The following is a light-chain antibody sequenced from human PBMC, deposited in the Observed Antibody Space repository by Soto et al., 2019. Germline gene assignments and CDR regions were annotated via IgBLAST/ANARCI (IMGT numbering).Light chain of an antibody. V-gene: IGKV3-11*01. CDR1: RSVGVY. CDR2: DAS. CDR3: QQRSNWPSIT. Sequence: EFVLTQSPGTLSLSPGERATLSCRASRSVGVYFAWYQQKPGQAPRLLIYDASNRATGIPARFSGSGSGTDFTLTISSLEPEDFAVYYCQQRSNWPSITFGQGTRLEIK. J-gene: IGKJ5*01.